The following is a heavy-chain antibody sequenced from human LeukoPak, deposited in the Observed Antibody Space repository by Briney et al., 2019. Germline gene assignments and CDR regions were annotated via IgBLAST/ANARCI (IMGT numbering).Heavy chain of an antibody. CDR3: ARQLRSSGWYEWEYYFDY. J-gene: IGHJ4*02. CDR1: GYSFTNSW. Sequence: GESLKISCQGSGYSFTNSWIGWVRQMPGKGLEWMGIIYPGDSDTTYSPSFQGQVTISADKSISTAYLQWSSLKASDTAMYYCARQLRSSGWYEWEYYFDYWGQGTLVTVSS. CDR2: IYPGDSDT. D-gene: IGHD6-19*01. V-gene: IGHV5-51*01.